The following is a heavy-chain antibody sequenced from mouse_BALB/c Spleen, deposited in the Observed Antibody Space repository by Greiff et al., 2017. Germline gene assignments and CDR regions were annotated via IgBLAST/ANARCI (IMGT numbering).Heavy chain of an antibody. V-gene: IGHV1-14*01. CDR2: INPYNDGT. D-gene: IGHD2-12*01. J-gene: IGHJ3*01. Sequence: VQLKESGPELVKPGASVKMSCKASGYTFTSYVMHWVKQKPGQGLEWIGYINPYNDGTKYNEKFKGKATLTSDKSSSTAYMELSSLTSEDSAVYYCASPYSAYWGQGTLVTVSA. CDR3: ASPYSAY. CDR1: GYTFTSYV.